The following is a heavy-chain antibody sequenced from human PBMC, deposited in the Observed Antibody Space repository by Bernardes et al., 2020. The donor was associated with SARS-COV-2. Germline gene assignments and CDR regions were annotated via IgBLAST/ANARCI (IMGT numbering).Heavy chain of an antibody. V-gene: IGHV3-7*01. J-gene: IGHJ4*02. CDR2: INQDASEK. Sequence: GSLRLSCATSGFTFTTYSMTWDRQAPGKGLEWVATINQDASEKNYVDSVKGRFTISRDNAKNSLSLQMNSLRAEDTAVYYCARDFDGYWGQGTLVTVSS. CDR1: GFTFTTYS. D-gene: IGHD2-8*01. CDR3: ARDFDGY.